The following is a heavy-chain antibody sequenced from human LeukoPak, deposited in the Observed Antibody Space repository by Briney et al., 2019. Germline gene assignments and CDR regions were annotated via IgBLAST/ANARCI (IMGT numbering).Heavy chain of an antibody. CDR3: AKRDTVMPKGGYDI. CDR1: GLTFRSYG. D-gene: IGHD5-18*01. J-gene: IGHJ3*02. V-gene: IGHV3-23*01. Sequence: GGSLRLSCEASGLTFRSYGMSWVRQAPGKGLEWISAISGSGGSTYYADPVKGRFTISRDNSKNTLYLQVNSLRAEDTAVYYCAKRDTVMPKGGYDIWGQGTMVTVSS. CDR2: ISGSGGST.